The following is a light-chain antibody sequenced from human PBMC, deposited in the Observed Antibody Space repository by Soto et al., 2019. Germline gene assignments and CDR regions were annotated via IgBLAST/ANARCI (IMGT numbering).Light chain of an antibody. CDR2: SAS. J-gene: IGKJ1*01. CDR1: QSVNSN. V-gene: IGKV3-15*01. CDR3: QQYNNWPLT. Sequence: EIVMTQSPATLSASPGERATLSCRASQSVNSNLAWYQQKPGQAPRLLIYSASTGATGISAVFSGSGSGSEFTLTISSLQSEDFAVYYCQQYNNWPLTFGLGTKVDIK.